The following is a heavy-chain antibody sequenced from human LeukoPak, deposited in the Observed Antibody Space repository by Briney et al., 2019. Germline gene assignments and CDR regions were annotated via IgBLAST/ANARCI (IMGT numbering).Heavy chain of an antibody. D-gene: IGHD5-12*01. CDR3: ARELWLGSSRAFDI. Sequence: GGSLRLSCAASGFTFSSYNMTWVRQTPGQGLEWVSSITSGSSHRYYADSVKGRFTVSRDNAKSSLYLQMNSLRAEDTAVYYCARELWLGSSRAFDIWGQGTMVTVSS. CDR2: ITSGSSHR. CDR1: GFTFSSYN. V-gene: IGHV3-21*01. J-gene: IGHJ3*02.